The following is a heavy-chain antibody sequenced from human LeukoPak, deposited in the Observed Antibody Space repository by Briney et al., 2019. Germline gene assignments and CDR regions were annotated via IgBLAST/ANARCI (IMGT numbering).Heavy chain of an antibody. CDR2: INHSGST. D-gene: IGHD3-10*01. CDR3: ARGRGFYYGSGSSYIDY. V-gene: IGHV4-34*01. CDR1: GGSFSGYY. J-gene: IGHJ4*02. Sequence: SETLSLTCAVYGGSFSGYYWSWIRQPPGKGLEWIGEINHSGSTNYNPSLKSRVTISVDTSKNQFSLKLSSVTAADTAVYYCARGRGFYYGSGSSYIDYWGQGTLVTVSS.